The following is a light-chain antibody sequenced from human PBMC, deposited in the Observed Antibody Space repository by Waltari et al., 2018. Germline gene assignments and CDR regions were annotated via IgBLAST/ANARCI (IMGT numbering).Light chain of an antibody. CDR3: QQRSNWPLT. CDR2: DAS. CDR1: QIVSSY. V-gene: IGKV3-11*01. Sequence: IVLTQSPATLSLSQGARATLSCRASQIVSSYFAWYQQKPGQAPRLLIYDASNRATGIPARFSGSGSGTDFTLTISSLEPEDFAVYYCQQRSNWPLTFGGGTKVEIK. J-gene: IGKJ4*01.